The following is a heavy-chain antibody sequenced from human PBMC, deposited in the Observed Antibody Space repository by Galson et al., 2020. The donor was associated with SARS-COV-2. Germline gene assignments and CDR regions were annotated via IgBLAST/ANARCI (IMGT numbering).Heavy chain of an antibody. CDR1: SGSISGYS. CDR2: ISYTGST. V-gene: IGHV4-59*01. D-gene: IGHD3-3*01. Sequence: SETLSPTCTVSSGSISGYSWNWIRQPPGKGLEWIGSISYTGSTTYNPSLKSRVTISTGTSKSQFSLKLGSVSAADTAVYYCARTTVWSVPTRRLRGLFYFCYWGHGSLVTVSA. CDR3: ARTTVWSVPTRRLRGLFYFCY. J-gene: IGHJ4*01.